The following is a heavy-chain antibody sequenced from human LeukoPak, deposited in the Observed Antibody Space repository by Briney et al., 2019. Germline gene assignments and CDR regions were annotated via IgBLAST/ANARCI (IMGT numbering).Heavy chain of an antibody. CDR1: GYIFTGYY. V-gene: IGHV1-2*02. J-gene: IGHJ5*02. D-gene: IGHD4-17*01. CDR2: INPNSGGT. CDR3: ARGGEDYGDYRHWFDP. Sequence: ASVKVSCKASGYIFTGYYMHWVRQAPGQGLEWMGWINPNSGGTNYAQKFQGRVTMTRDTSISTAYMELSRLRSDDTAVYYCARGGEDYGDYRHWFDPWGQGTLVTVSS.